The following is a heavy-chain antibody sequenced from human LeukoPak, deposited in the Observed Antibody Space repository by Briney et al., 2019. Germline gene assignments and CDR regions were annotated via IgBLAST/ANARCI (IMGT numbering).Heavy chain of an antibody. CDR2: IDYSGST. V-gene: IGHV4-59*12. Sequence: SETLSLTCTVSDGSISSSYWSWIRQPPGKGLEWIGYIDYSGSTNYNPSLKSRLTISVDTSKNRFSLKLSSVTAADTAVYYCARGGWYYDIWGQGTMVTVSS. CDR1: DGSISSSY. CDR3: ARGGWYYDI. J-gene: IGHJ3*02. D-gene: IGHD6-19*01.